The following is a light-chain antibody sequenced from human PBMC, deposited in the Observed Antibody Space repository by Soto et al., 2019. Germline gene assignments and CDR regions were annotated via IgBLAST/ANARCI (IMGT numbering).Light chain of an antibody. CDR1: LNISRY. CDR3: QQSFASPCT. CDR2: GAS. J-gene: IGKJ1*01. Sequence: DIEMTQSPSSLSASPGDRVTITCRASLNISRYLNLYQQKPGNAPKLLIYGASTLHSGVPSTFSGSGSETLFSLTINTLRPDDFATYWCQQSFASPCTFSQGTKVEVK. V-gene: IGKV1-39*01.